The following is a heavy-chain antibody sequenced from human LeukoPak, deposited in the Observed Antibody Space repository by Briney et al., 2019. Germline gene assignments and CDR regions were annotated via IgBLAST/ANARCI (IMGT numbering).Heavy chain of an antibody. D-gene: IGHD3-10*01. V-gene: IGHV3-23*01. CDR2: ISGSGRSI. CDR3: AKGVRPYGDYFDY. Sequence: GGSLRLXCAASGFTFSNYAMKWVRQAPGKGLEWVSDISGSGRSIYYGDSFQGRFTISRDNSKNTVYLQMNSLRAEDTAIYYCAKGVRPYGDYFDYWGQGTLVTVSS. CDR1: GFTFSNYA. J-gene: IGHJ4*02.